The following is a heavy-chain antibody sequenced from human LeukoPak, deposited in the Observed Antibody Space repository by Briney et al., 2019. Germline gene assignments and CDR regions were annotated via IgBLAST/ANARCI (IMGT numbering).Heavy chain of an antibody. CDR3: ARPALDCDFWSGYYSLGYYFDY. CDR2: IYPGDSDT. J-gene: IGHJ4*02. CDR1: GYSFTSYW. D-gene: IGHD3-3*01. V-gene: IGHV5-51*01. Sequence: PGESLKISCKGSGYSFTSYWIGWVRQMPGKGLEWMGIIYPGDSDTRYSPSFQGQVTISADKSISTAYLQWSSLKASDTAMYYCARPALDCDFWSGYYSLGYYFDYWGQGTLVTVSS.